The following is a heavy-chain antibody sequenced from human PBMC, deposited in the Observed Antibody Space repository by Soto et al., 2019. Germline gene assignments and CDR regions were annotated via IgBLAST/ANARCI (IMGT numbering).Heavy chain of an antibody. CDR3: ARDVQAVAGTAFDI. D-gene: IGHD6-19*01. CDR2: ISWNSGSI. Sequence: GGSLRLSCAASGFTFDDYAMHWVRQAPGKGLEWVSGISWNSGSIGYADSVKGRFTISRDNAKNSLYLQMNSLRAEDTAFYCCARDVQAVAGTAFDIWGQGTMVTVSS. CDR1: GFTFDDYA. J-gene: IGHJ3*02. V-gene: IGHV3-9*01.